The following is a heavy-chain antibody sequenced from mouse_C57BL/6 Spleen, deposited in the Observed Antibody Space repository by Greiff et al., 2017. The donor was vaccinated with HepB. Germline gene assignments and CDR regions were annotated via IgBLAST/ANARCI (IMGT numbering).Heavy chain of an antibody. CDR1: GFNINDYY. D-gene: IGHD1-1*01. J-gene: IGHJ1*03. CDR2: IDPEDGET. CDR3: ARCYGSSGWYFDV. Sequence: VQLKESGAELVKPGASVKLSCTASGFNINDYYMHWVKQRPEQGLEWIGRIDPEDGETKYAPKFQGKATITADTSSNTAYLRLSSLTSGDTAVNYCARCYGSSGWYFDVWGTETTVTVSS. V-gene: IGHV14-2*01.